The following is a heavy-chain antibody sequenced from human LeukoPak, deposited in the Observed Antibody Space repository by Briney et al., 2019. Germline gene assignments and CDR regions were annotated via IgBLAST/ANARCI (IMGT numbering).Heavy chain of an antibody. V-gene: IGHV4-59*12. Sequence: SETLSLTCTVSGGSISSYYWSWIRQPPGKGLEWIGYIYYSGSTNYNPSLKSRVTISVDTSKNQFSLKVTSLTAADTAVYYCARGPTISETGYFDYWGQGTLVTVSS. D-gene: IGHD1-1*01. CDR3: ARGPTISETGYFDY. J-gene: IGHJ4*03. CDR2: IYYSGST. CDR1: GGSISSYY.